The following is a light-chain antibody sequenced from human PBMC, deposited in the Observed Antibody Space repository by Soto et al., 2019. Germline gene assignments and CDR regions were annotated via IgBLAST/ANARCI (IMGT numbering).Light chain of an antibody. CDR3: QQYYSTPYT. J-gene: IGKJ2*01. CDR2: WAT. Sequence: DIVMTQSPDSLAVSLGERATINCKSSQSLLFRSNNKNFLAWYQQKPGRPPKLLIYWATTREAGVPDRFSGSGSGTDFTLTISSLQSEDVAVYYCQQYYSTPYTFGQGTKLEIK. V-gene: IGKV4-1*01. CDR1: QSLLFRSNNKNF.